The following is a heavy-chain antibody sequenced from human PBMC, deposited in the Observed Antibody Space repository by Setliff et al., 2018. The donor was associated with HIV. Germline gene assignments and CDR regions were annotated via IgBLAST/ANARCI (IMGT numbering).Heavy chain of an antibody. D-gene: IGHD5-18*01. V-gene: IGHV3-7*01. CDR3: AVTSMASSFDY. J-gene: IGHJ4*02. Sequence: GGSLRLSCGASGFTFRNYWMTWVRQAPGRGLECVANIKEDGSEKYYVDSVKGRFTISRDNAKNSLYLQMNSLRAEDTAVYYCAVTSMASSFDYWGQGALVTVSS. CDR1: GFTFRNYW. CDR2: IKEDGSEK.